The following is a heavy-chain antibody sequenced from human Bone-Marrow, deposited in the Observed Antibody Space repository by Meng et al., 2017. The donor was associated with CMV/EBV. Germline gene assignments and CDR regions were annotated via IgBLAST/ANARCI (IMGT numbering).Heavy chain of an antibody. CDR2: MNPNSGNT. V-gene: IGHV1-8*02. D-gene: IGHD1-26*01. CDR3: ARGRVPRELLRNAFDI. CDR1: GYTFTSYY. J-gene: IGHJ3*02. Sequence: GGSLRLSCKASGYTFTSYYMHWVRQATGQGLEWMGWMNPNSGNTGYAQKFQGRVTMTRNTSISTAYMELSSLRSEDTAVYYCARGRVPRELLRNAFDIWGQGTMVTVSS.